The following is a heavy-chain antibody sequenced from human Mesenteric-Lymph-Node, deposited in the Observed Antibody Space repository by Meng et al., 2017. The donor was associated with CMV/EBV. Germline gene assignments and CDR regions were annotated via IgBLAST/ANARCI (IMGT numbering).Heavy chain of an antibody. D-gene: IGHD3-3*01. Sequence: GGSLRLSCAASGFTVSSNYMSWVRQAPGKGLEWVSVIYSGGSTYYADSVKGRFTISRDNSKNTLYLQMGSLRAEDMAVYYCARVNRRFTISAGFDYWGQGTLVTVSS. J-gene: IGHJ4*02. CDR2: IYSGGST. CDR3: ARVNRRFTISAGFDY. V-gene: IGHV3-53*05. CDR1: GFTVSSNY.